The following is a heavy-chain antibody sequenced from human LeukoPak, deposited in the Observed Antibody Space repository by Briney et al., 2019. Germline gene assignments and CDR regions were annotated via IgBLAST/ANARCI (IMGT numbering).Heavy chain of an antibody. D-gene: IGHD6-19*01. Sequence: PSETLSLTCSVSGGSISSGSYYWSWIRQPAGKGLEWIGRIYTSGSTNYNPSLKSRVTISVDTSKNQFSLKLSSVTAADTAGYYCATEQGYSSGWYPEAFDIWGQGTMVTVSS. CDR2: IYTSGST. J-gene: IGHJ3*02. CDR1: GGSISSGSYY. CDR3: ATEQGYSSGWYPEAFDI. V-gene: IGHV4-61*02.